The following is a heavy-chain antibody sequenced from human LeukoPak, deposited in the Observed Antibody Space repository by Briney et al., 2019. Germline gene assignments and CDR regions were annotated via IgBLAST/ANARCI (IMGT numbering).Heavy chain of an antibody. CDR2: ISGSGGST. Sequence: GGSLSLSCAASGFTFSSYAMSWVRQAPGKGLEWVSAISGSGGSTYYADSVKGRFTISRDNSKNTLYLQMNSLRAEDTAVYYCAKEEGSSWYDRYYYNMDVWGKGTTVTVSS. D-gene: IGHD6-13*01. CDR1: GFTFSSYA. V-gene: IGHV3-23*01. J-gene: IGHJ6*03. CDR3: AKEEGSSWYDRYYYNMDV.